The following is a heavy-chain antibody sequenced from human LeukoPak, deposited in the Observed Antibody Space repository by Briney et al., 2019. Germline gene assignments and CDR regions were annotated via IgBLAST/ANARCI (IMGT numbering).Heavy chain of an antibody. Sequence: GGSLRLSCAASGFTFDDYAMHWVRQVPGKGLEWVSGISWNSGSIGYADSVKGRFTISRDNAKNSLYLQMNSLRGEDTALYYCAKDTYYGSGSYYGMDVWGQGTTVAVSS. V-gene: IGHV3-9*01. D-gene: IGHD3-10*01. CDR1: GFTFDDYA. CDR2: ISWNSGSI. J-gene: IGHJ6*02. CDR3: AKDTYYGSGSYYGMDV.